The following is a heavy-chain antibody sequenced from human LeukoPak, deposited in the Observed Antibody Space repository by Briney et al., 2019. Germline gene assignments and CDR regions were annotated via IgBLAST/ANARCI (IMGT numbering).Heavy chain of an antibody. CDR1: GGSVSSYY. J-gene: IGHJ6*03. D-gene: IGHD6-13*01. Sequence: SETLSLTCTVSGGSVSSYYWSWIRQPPGKGLEWMGHIYYSGSTNYNPSLKSRVTISLDTSKSQFSLKLSSVTAADAAVYYCARGSSSWYYYYYMDVWGKGTTVTIS. V-gene: IGHV4-59*02. CDR2: IYYSGST. CDR3: ARGSSSWYYYYYMDV.